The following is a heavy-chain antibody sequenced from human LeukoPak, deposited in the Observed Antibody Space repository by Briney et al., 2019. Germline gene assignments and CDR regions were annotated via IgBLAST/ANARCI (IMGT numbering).Heavy chain of an antibody. CDR2: INSDGTYT. J-gene: IGHJ4*02. CDR3: TRAGGDYRNFDY. Sequence: GGSLRLSCAASGFTFSSYWMHWVRQAPGKGLVWVSRINSDGTYTNYADSVKGRFTTSRDNAKNTLYLQVISLRAEDTAVYYCTRAGGDYRNFDYWGQGTLVTVSS. D-gene: IGHD4-17*01. CDR1: GFTFSSYW. V-gene: IGHV3-74*01.